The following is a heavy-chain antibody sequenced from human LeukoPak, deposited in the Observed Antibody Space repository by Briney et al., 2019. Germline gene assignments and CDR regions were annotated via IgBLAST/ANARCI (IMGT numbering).Heavy chain of an antibody. V-gene: IGHV3-48*03. CDR3: ASNTVTTSGEWYYFDY. CDR1: GFTFSSYE. Sequence: QAGGSLRLSCAASGFTFSSYEMNWVRQAPGKGLEWVSYISSSGSTIYYADSVKGRFTISRDNAKNSLYLQMNSLRAEDTAVYYCASNTVTTSGEWYYFDYWGQGTLVTVSS. J-gene: IGHJ4*02. D-gene: IGHD4-17*01. CDR2: ISSSGSTI.